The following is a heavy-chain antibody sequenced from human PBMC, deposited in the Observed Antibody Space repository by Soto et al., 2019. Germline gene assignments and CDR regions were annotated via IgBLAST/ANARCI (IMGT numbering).Heavy chain of an antibody. D-gene: IGHD3-22*01. CDR2: IIPILGIA. Sequence: SVKVSCKASGYSFSFYGINWVRQAPGQGLEWMGRIIPILGIANYAQKFQGRVTITADKSTSTAYMELSSLRSEDTAVYYCARDLHDSSGFYFQHWGQGTLVTVSS. CDR1: GYSFSFYG. J-gene: IGHJ1*01. V-gene: IGHV1-69*04. CDR3: ARDLHDSSGFYFQH.